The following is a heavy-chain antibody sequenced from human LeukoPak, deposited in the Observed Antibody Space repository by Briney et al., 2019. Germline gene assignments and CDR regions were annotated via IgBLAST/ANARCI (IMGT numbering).Heavy chain of an antibody. Sequence: GGSLRLSCAASGFTFSSYWMSWVRQAPGKGLEWVANIKQDGSEKYYVDSVKGRFTISRDNAKNSLYLQMNSLRAEDTAVYYCARGGYSSGWPNYYYYGMDVWGQGTTVTVPS. CDR3: ARGGYSSGWPNYYYYGMDV. CDR1: GFTFSSYW. J-gene: IGHJ6*02. CDR2: IKQDGSEK. V-gene: IGHV3-7*01. D-gene: IGHD6-19*01.